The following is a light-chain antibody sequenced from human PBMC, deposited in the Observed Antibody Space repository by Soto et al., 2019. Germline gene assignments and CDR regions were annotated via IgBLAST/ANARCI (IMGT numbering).Light chain of an antibody. V-gene: IGKV1-39*01. Sequence: DIEMTQSPSSLSASVGDIVTITCRASQSISTYLNWYQKKPGKAPKSLIYGASTLQSGVPSRFSGSGSGTDFTLTISSLQPEDFATYFCHQKYRLPRTFGQGTKADIK. CDR2: GAS. CDR1: QSISTY. J-gene: IGKJ1*01. CDR3: HQKYRLPRT.